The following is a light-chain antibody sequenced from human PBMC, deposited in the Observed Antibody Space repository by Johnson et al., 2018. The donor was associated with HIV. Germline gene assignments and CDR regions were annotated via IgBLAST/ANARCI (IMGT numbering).Light chain of an antibody. CDR2: DNN. V-gene: IGLV1-51*01. J-gene: IGLJ1*01. Sequence: QSVLTQPPSVSAAPGQKVTISCSGSSSNIGNNYVSWYQQLPGTAPKLLIYDNNKRPSGIPDRFSGSKSGTSASLGITGLQTGDEADYYCGTWDSGLSGGLYRFGTGTKVTVL. CDR1: SSNIGNNY. CDR3: GTWDSGLSGGLYR.